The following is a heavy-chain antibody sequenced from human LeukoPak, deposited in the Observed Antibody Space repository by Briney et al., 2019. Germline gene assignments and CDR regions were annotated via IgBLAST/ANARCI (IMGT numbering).Heavy chain of an antibody. V-gene: IGHV4-4*07. CDR2: IYTSGST. CDR3: ARDRPGTSIAAAGYDAFDI. Sequence: SETLSLTCTVSGGSISSYYWSWIRQPAGKGLEWIGRIYTSGSTNYNPSLKSRVTMSVDTSKNQFSLKLSSVTAADTAVYYCARDRPGTSIAAAGYDAFDIWGQGTMVTVSS. D-gene: IGHD6-13*01. CDR1: GGSISSYY. J-gene: IGHJ3*02.